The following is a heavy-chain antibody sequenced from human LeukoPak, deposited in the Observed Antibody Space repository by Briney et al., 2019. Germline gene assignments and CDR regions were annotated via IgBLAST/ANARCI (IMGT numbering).Heavy chain of an antibody. CDR3: ARDGIYYYGSGSYTDYYMDV. D-gene: IGHD3-10*01. Sequence: GGSLRLSCAASGFTFSSYSMNWVRQAPGKGLEWVSSISSSSYIYYADSVKGRFTISRDNAKNSLYLQMNSLRAEDTAVYYCARDGIYYYGSGSYTDYYMDVWGKGTTVTVSS. CDR1: GFTFSSYS. V-gene: IGHV3-21*01. J-gene: IGHJ6*03. CDR2: ISSSSYI.